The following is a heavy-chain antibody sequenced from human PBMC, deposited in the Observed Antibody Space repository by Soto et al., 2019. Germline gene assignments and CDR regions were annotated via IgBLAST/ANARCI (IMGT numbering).Heavy chain of an antibody. CDR2: IYYAGST. CDR1: GGSMISYY. J-gene: IGHJ6*02. Sequence: TLKTLSHTWTVSGGSMISYYWIWIRQPPGRGLEWIGFIYYAGSTKYNPSLNSRVTISVDTSKNQFSLKLSSVTAADTAVYYCARDRVTYGDSSLYYYYGMDVWGQGTTVTVSS. D-gene: IGHD4-17*01. V-gene: IGHV4-59*01. CDR3: ARDRVTYGDSSLYYYYGMDV.